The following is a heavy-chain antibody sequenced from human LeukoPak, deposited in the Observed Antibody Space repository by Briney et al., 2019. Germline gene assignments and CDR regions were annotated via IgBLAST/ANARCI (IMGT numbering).Heavy chain of an antibody. J-gene: IGHJ3*02. D-gene: IGHD1-14*01. V-gene: IGHV3-21*01. Sequence: GGSLRLSCAASGFTFSSYAMSWVRQAPGKGLEWVSSISSSSSYIYYADSVKGRFTISRDNAKNSLYLQMNSLRAEDTAVYYCARLGTDPDAFDIWGQGTMVTVSS. CDR3: ARLGTDPDAFDI. CDR1: GFTFSSYA. CDR2: ISSSSSYI.